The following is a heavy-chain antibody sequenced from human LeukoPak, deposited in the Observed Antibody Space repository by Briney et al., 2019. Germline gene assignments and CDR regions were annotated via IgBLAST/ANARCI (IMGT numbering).Heavy chain of an antibody. CDR2: IKQDGSVK. J-gene: IGHJ3*01. V-gene: IGHV3-7*01. Sequence: GGSLRLSCAASGFTFSGYWMIWLRQAPGKGLELVANIKQDGSVKYYVDSVSGRFTISRDNAKNLLYLQMNSLRDEDTAVYYGVRDSGGYSSVWYDAFDVWGRGTKVTVSS. CDR3: VRDSGGYSSVWYDAFDV. D-gene: IGHD6-19*01. CDR1: GFTFSGYW.